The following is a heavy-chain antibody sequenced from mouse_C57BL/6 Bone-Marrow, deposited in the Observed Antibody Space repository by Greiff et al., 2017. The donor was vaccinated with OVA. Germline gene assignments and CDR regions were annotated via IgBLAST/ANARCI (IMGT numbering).Heavy chain of an antibody. CDR3: ARRNDYLAWFAY. Sequence: EVKVVESGGGLVKPGGSLKLSCAASGSTFSDYGMHWVRQAPEKGLEWVAYISSGSSTIYYADTVKGRFTISRDNAKNTLFLQMTSLRSEDTAMYDCARRNDYLAWFAYWGQGTLVTVSA. J-gene: IGHJ3*01. CDR1: GSTFSDYG. CDR2: ISSGSSTI. V-gene: IGHV5-17*01. D-gene: IGHD2-4*01.